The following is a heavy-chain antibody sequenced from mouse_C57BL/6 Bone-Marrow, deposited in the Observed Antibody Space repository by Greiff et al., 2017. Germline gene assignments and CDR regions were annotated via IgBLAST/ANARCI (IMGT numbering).Heavy chain of an antibody. CDR2: IHPNSGST. D-gene: IGHD1-1*01. Sequence: QVQLQQPGAELVKPGASVKLSCKASGYTFTSYWMHWVKQRPGQGLEWIGMIHPNSGSTNYNEKFKSKATLTVDKSSSKAYMQLSSLTSEDSAVYYCARSFFTAVDYWGQGTTLTVSS. J-gene: IGHJ2*01. CDR1: GYTFTSYW. V-gene: IGHV1-64*01. CDR3: ARSFFTAVDY.